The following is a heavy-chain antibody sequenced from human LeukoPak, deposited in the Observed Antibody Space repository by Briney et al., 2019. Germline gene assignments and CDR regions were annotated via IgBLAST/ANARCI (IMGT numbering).Heavy chain of an antibody. J-gene: IGHJ5*02. CDR1: GYTFTGYY. Sequence: ASVKVSCKATGYTFTGYYMHWVRQAPGQGLEWMGWINPNSGGTNYAQKFQGRVTMTRDTSISTAYMELNSLRSDDTAVYYCARATKYYSSSWYDWFDPWGQGTLVTVSS. D-gene: IGHD6-13*01. CDR3: ARATKYYSSSWYDWFDP. CDR2: INPNSGGT. V-gene: IGHV1-2*02.